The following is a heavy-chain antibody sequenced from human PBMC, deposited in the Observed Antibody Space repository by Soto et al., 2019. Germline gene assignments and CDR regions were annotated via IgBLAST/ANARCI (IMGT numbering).Heavy chain of an antibody. D-gene: IGHD6-19*01. CDR3: ARPYSSGWSGDFDY. CDR2: IYYSGSP. J-gene: IGHJ4*02. Sequence: SETLSLTCTVSGGSISSSSYYWGWIRQPPGRGLEWIGSIYYSGSPYYNPSLKSRVTISVDTSKNQFSLKLSSVTAADTAVYYRARPYSSGWSGDFDYWGQETLVTASS. CDR1: GGSISSSSYY. V-gene: IGHV4-39*01.